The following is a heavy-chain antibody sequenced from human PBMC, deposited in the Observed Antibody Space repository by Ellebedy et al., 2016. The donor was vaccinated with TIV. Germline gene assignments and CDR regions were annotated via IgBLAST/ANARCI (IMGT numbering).Heavy chain of an antibody. D-gene: IGHD2-2*01. CDR3: ARDSSYCRSSDCRGDAFDI. V-gene: IGHV3-7*01. J-gene: IGHJ3*02. CDR2: IKNDGSDI. CDR1: GFTFRNYW. Sequence: GESLKISXAASGFTFRNYWMSWARQTPGKGLEWVAIIKNDGSDIHYVDSVKGRFVISRDNAKNSLYLQMTSLRAEDTAVYYCARDSSYCRSSDCRGDAFDIWGQGTVVTVSS.